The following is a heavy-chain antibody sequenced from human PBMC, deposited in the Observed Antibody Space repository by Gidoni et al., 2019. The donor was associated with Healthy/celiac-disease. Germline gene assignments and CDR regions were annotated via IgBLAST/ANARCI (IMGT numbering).Heavy chain of an antibody. CDR3: AKDVCSGGSCYYFDY. V-gene: IGHV3-23*01. D-gene: IGHD2-15*01. CDR1: GFTFSSYA. J-gene: IGHJ4*02. Sequence: VQLLESGGGLVQPGGSLRLSCAASGFTFSSYAMSWVRQGPGKGLEWVSAISGSGGSTYYADSVKGRFTISRDNSKNTLYLQMNSLRAEDTAVYYCAKDVCSGGSCYYFDYWGQGTLVTVSS. CDR2: ISGSGGST.